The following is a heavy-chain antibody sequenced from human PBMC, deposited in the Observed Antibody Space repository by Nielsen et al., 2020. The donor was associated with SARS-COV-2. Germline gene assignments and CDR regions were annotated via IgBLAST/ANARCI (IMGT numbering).Heavy chain of an antibody. CDR3: ASAIAVAGIGPSYYYGMDV. V-gene: IGHV5-51*01. D-gene: IGHD6-19*01. CDR2: IYPGDSDT. Sequence: GESLKISCKGSGYSFTSYWIGWVRQMPGKGLEWMGIIYPGDSDTRYSPSFQGQVTISADKSISTAYLQWSSLKASDTAMYYCASAIAVAGIGPSYYYGMDVWGQGTTVTVSS. J-gene: IGHJ6*02. CDR1: GYSFTSYW.